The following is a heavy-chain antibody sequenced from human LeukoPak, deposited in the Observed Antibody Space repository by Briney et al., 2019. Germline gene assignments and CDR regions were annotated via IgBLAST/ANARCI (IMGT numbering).Heavy chain of an antibody. D-gene: IGHD4-17*01. CDR3: AKDLTGHGDVPDY. Sequence: PGGSLRLSCAASGFSFTSFVLTWVRQAPGKGLEWVSAISGTAPYYADSVKGRFTVSRDNSKSTVYLHMGGLRVDDSAVYFCAKDLTGHGDVPDYWGQGTLVTVSS. CDR1: GFSFTSFV. J-gene: IGHJ4*02. V-gene: IGHV3-23*01. CDR2: ISGTAP.